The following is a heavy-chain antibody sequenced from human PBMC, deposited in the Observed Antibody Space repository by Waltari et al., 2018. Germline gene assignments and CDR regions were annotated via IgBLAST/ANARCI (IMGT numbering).Heavy chain of an antibody. CDR3: ARGTPTTPGYYYYYMDV. J-gene: IGHJ6*03. CDR1: GGTFSSYA. D-gene: IGHD1-1*01. CDR2: IIAIFGTA. V-gene: IGHV1-69*05. Sequence: QVQLVQSGAEVKKPGSSVKVSCKASGGTFSSYAISWVRQAPGQGLEWMGGIIAIFGTANYAQKVQGRVTITTDESTSTAYMELSSLRSEDTAVYYCARGTPTTPGYYYYYMDVWGKGTTVTVSS.